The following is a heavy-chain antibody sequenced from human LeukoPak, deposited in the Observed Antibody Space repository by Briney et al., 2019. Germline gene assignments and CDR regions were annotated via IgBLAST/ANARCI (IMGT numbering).Heavy chain of an antibody. CDR1: GYTFTNYT. CDR2: ISAYNGNT. J-gene: IGHJ5*02. D-gene: IGHD2-2*01. CDR3: ARVVVVVPAAPDNWFDP. Sequence: ASVKVSCKASGYTFTNYTLNWVRQAPGQGLEWMGWISAYNGNTNYAQKLQGGVTMTTDTSTSTAYMELRSLRSDDTAVYYCARVVVVVPAAPDNWFDPWGQGTLVTVSS. V-gene: IGHV1-18*01.